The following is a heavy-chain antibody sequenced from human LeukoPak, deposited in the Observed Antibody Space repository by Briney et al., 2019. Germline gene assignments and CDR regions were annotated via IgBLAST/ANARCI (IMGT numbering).Heavy chain of an antibody. Sequence: GGSLRLSCAASGFTFSSYSMNWVRQAPGKGLEWVSYISSSSSTIYYADSVKGRFTISRDNATNSLYLQMNSLRAEDTALYYCARGWAPNWNYVVWYWGQGTLVTVSS. CDR2: ISSSSSTI. J-gene: IGHJ4*02. V-gene: IGHV3-48*01. D-gene: IGHD1-7*01. CDR3: ARGWAPNWNYVVWY. CDR1: GFTFSSYS.